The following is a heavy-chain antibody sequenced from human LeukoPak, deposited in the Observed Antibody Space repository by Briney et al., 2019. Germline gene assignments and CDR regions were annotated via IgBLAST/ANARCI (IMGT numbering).Heavy chain of an antibody. J-gene: IGHJ4*02. CDR1: GFTFSNAW. CDR2: IKIKTDGGTI. CDR3: TRISGSSSGPFDY. D-gene: IGHD1-26*01. V-gene: IGHV3-15*01. Sequence: GGSQRLSCAASGFTFSNAWMSWVRQAPGKGLEWVGRIKIKTDGGTIEYGAPVKGRFTISRDDSKNTLYLQMNTLETEDTGVYYCTRISGSSSGPFDYWGQGSLVTVSS.